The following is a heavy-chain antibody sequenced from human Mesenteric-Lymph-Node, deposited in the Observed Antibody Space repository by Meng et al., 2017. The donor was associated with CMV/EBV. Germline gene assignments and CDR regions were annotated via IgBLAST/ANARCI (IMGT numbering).Heavy chain of an antibody. CDR1: GYTFTSYG. J-gene: IGHJ4*02. CDR3: ARGQLVTFDY. V-gene: IGHV1-46*01. CDR2: INPSGGST. Sequence: VSCKASGYTFTSYGISWVRQAPGQGLEWMGIINPSGGSTSYAQKFQGRVTMTRDTSTSTVYMELSSLRSEDTAVYYCARGQLVTFDYWGQGTLVTVSS. D-gene: IGHD6-13*01.